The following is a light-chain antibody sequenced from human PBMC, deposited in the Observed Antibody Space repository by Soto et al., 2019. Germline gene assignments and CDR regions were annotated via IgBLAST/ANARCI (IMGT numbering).Light chain of an antibody. Sequence: EIVMTQSPATLSVSPGERVTLSCRATQSVSSNLAWYQQKPGQAPRLLIYDASTRATAFPARFSGSGSGTEFTLTMSSLQSEDFAVYFCQQYDKWPITFGQGTRLE. V-gene: IGKV3-15*01. CDR3: QQYDKWPIT. J-gene: IGKJ5*01. CDR1: QSVSSN. CDR2: DAS.